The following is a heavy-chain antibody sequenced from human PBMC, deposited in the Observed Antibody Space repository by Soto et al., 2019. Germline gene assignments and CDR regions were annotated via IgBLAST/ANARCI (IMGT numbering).Heavy chain of an antibody. CDR2: IYSGGTT. D-gene: IGHD4-17*01. J-gene: IGHJ3*01. CDR1: GFSVSINY. CDR3: AGDSTDGDFVDAFDV. V-gene: IGHV3-66*01. Sequence: ELQLVESGGGLVQPGGSLRLSCAASGFSVSINYVNWVRQAPGKGLEWVSVIYSGGTTHYSDSVKGRFTISRDTSKNTLYLQMNSLRFEDTAVYYCAGDSTDGDFVDAFDVWGQGKMVTVSS.